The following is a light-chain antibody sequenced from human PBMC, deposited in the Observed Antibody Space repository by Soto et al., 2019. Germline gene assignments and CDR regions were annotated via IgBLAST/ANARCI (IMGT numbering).Light chain of an antibody. J-gene: IGKJ1*01. CDR3: QQYGISPLWT. Sequence: EIVLTQSPGTLSLSPGERATLSCRASQSVSSSYLAWYQQKPGQAPRLLIYGASSRATGIPDRFSGSGSGTDFTLTISRLEPEDFGVYYCQQYGISPLWTFGHGTKVEIK. CDR1: QSVSSSY. CDR2: GAS. V-gene: IGKV3-20*01.